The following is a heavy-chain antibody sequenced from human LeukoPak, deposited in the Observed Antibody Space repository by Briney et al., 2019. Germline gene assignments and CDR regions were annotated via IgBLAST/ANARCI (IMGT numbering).Heavy chain of an antibody. CDR1: GGSINRSSYY. CDR3: YSEGF. D-gene: IGHD2-15*01. Sequence: SETLSLTCTVSGGSINRSSYYWVWIRQPPGKGLEWIGSIYYSGGTYYNPSLKSRVTISVDTSKNQFSLKLSSVTAADTAVYYCYSEGFWGQGTLVTVSS. CDR2: IYYSGGT. V-gene: IGHV4-39*07. J-gene: IGHJ4*02.